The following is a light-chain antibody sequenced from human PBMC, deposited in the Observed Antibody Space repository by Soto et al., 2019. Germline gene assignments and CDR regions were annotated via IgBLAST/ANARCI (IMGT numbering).Light chain of an antibody. CDR1: QSVSSN. V-gene: IGKV3-15*01. Sequence: EIVMTQSPGTLSVSPGERATLSCRASQSVSSNLAWYQQKPGQAPSLLIYGASTRATGIPARFSGSGSGKEFTLTISSLQSEDFAVYYCQQYNNWPPLTFGPGTKVDIK. CDR2: GAS. CDR3: QQYNNWPPLT. J-gene: IGKJ3*01.